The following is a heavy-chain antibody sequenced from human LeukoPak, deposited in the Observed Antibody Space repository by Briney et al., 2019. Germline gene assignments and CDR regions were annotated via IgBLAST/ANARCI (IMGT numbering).Heavy chain of an antibody. CDR1: GGTFSSYA. D-gene: IGHD3-22*01. V-gene: IGHV1-69*05. Sequence: SVKVSCKASGGTFSSYAISWVRQAPGQGLEWMGRIIPIFGTANYAQKFQGRVTITTDEFTSTAYMELSSLRSEDTAVYYCARGGYYDSSGYKSFDYWGQGTLVTVSS. CDR2: IIPIFGTA. CDR3: ARGGYYDSSGYKSFDY. J-gene: IGHJ4*02.